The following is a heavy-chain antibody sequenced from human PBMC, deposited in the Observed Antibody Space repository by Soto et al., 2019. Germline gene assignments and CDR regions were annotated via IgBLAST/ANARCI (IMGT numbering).Heavy chain of an antibody. CDR3: AEDRPRISGSSTGFDY. CDR1: GFTFSSYG. CDR2: ISYDGSNK. V-gene: IGHV3-30*18. Sequence: PGGSLRLSCAASGFTFSSYGMHWVRQAPGKGLEWVAVISYDGSNKYYADSVKGRFTISRDNSKNTLYLQMNSLRAEDTAVYYCAEDRPRISGSSTGFDYWGQGTLVTVSS. D-gene: IGHD2-2*01. J-gene: IGHJ4*02.